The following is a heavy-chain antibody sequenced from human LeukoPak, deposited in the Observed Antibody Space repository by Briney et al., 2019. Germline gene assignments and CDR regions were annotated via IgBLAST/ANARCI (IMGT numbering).Heavy chain of an antibody. CDR3: ARGRGTAMAPYYFDY. CDR2: ISYDGSNK. J-gene: IGHJ4*02. Sequence: GGSLRLSSAASGFTFSSYAMHWVRQAPGKGRKGGAVISYDGSNKYYADSVKGRFTISRDNSRNTLYLQMNSLRAEDTAVYYCARGRGTAMAPYYFDYWGQGTLVTVSS. V-gene: IGHV3-30*04. CDR1: GFTFSSYA. D-gene: IGHD5-18*01.